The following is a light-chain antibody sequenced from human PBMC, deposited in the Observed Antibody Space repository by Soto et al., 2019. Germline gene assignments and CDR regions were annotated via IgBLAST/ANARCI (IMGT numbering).Light chain of an antibody. CDR2: DVS. CDR3: SSYTRSSTVV. J-gene: IGLJ2*01. CDR1: SSDVGGYNY. Sequence: QSALTQPASVSGSPGQSITISCTGTSSDVGGYNYVSWYQQHPGKAPKLMIYDVSNRPSGVSNRVSGSKSGSTASLTISGLQAEDEADYYCSSYTRSSTVVFGGGTKLTVL. V-gene: IGLV2-14*01.